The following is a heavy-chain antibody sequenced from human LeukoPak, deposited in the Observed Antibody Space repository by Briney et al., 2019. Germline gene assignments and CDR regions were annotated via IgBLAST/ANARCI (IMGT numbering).Heavy chain of an antibody. CDR3: AKDMGYGDYSDY. D-gene: IGHD4-17*01. CDR1: GFTFSSYA. CDR2: ISGSGGST. J-gene: IGHJ4*02. V-gene: IGHV3-23*01. Sequence: GGSLRLSCAASGFTFSSYAMSRVRQAPGKGLEWVPAISGSGGSTYYADSVKGRFTISRDNSKNTLYLQMNSLRAEDTAVYYCAKDMGYGDYSDYWGQGTLVTVSS.